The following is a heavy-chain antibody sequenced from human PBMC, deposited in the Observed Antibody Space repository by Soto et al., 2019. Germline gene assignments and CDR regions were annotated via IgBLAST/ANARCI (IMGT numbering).Heavy chain of an antibody. D-gene: IGHD3-3*01. V-gene: IGHV4-59*08. J-gene: IGHJ5*02. Sequence: PSETLSLTCTVSGGSISSYYWSWIRQPPGKGLEWIGYIYYSGSTNYNPSLKSRVTISVDTSKNQFSLKLSSVTAADTAVYYCARNGGRGYDMAGPVLLAPWGEGTLVTVAS. CDR2: IYYSGST. CDR1: GGSISSYY. CDR3: ARNGGRGYDMAGPVLLAP.